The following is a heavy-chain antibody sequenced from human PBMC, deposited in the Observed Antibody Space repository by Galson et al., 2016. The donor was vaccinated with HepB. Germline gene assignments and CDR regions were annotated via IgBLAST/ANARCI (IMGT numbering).Heavy chain of an antibody. J-gene: IGHJ4*02. CDR3: ARTDIALMSQGIGTFDY. CDR2: INPSGGGT. D-gene: IGHD2-8*01. Sequence: SVKVSCKASGYTFTSYYMHWVRQAPGQGLEWMGMINPSGGGTSYTEKFQGRVTMTRDTSTSTVYMELSSLRSDDTAVYYCARTDIALMSQGIGTFDYWGQGTLVTVSS. V-gene: IGHV1-46*01. CDR1: GYTFTSYY.